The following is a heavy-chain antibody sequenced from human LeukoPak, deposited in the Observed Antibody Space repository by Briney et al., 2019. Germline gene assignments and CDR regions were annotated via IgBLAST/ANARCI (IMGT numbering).Heavy chain of an antibody. Sequence: GGSLRLSCAASGFTFSSYGMSWVRQAPGKGLEWVSAISGSGGSTYYADSVKGRFTISRDNSKNTLYLQMNSLRAEDTAVYYCARVPGVFYDTLTGYGSGWFDPWGQGTLVTVPS. V-gene: IGHV3-23*01. CDR3: ARVPGVFYDTLTGYGSGWFDP. CDR2: ISGSGGST. D-gene: IGHD3-9*01. CDR1: GFTFSSYG. J-gene: IGHJ5*02.